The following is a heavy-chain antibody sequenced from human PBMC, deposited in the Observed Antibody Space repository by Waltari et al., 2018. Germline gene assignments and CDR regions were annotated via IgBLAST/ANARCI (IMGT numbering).Heavy chain of an antibody. D-gene: IGHD6-19*01. CDR2: IYTSGST. J-gene: IGHJ4*02. Sequence: QVQLQESGPGLVKPSETLSLTCTVSGGSISSSYWRWIRQPAGKGLEWIGRIYTSGSTNYNPSLKSRVTMSVDTSKNQFSLKLSSVTAADTAVYYCARASSQWRAMYYFDYWGQGTLVTVSS. CDR3: ARASSQWRAMYYFDY. V-gene: IGHV4-4*07. CDR1: GGSISSSY.